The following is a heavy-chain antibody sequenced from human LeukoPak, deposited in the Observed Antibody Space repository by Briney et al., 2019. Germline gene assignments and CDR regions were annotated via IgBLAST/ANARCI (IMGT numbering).Heavy chain of an antibody. CDR3: ARLVAYYYGMDV. CDR1: GGSISSYY. Sequence: SETLSLTCTVSGGSISSYYWSWIRQPPGKGLEWIGEINHSGSTNYNPSLKSRVTISVDTYKSQFSLKLSSVTAADTAVYYCARLVAYYYGMDVWGQGTTVTVSS. D-gene: IGHD5-12*01. V-gene: IGHV4-34*01. J-gene: IGHJ6*02. CDR2: INHSGST.